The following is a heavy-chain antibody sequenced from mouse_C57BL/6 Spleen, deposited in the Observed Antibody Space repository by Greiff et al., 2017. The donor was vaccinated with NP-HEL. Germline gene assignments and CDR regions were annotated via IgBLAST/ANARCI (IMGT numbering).Heavy chain of an antibody. CDR3: ARGSITTVVKDC. CDR1: GYTFTSYW. D-gene: IGHD1-1*01. J-gene: IGHJ2*01. CDR2: IDPSDSYT. Sequence: QVQLKQPGAELVRPGTSVKLSCKASGYTFTSYWMHWVKQRPGQGLEWIGVIDPSDSYTNYNQKFKGKATLTVDTSSSTAYMQLSSLTSEDSAVYYCARGSITTVVKDCWGQGTTLTVSS. V-gene: IGHV1-59*01.